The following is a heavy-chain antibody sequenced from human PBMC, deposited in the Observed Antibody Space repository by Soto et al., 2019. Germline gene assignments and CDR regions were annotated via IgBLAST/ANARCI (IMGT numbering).Heavy chain of an antibody. D-gene: IGHD3-22*01. V-gene: IGHV4-39*02. J-gene: IGHJ3*02. Sequence: PSETLSLTCTVSVGSISSSSYYWGWIRQPPGKGLEWIGSIYYSGSTYYNPSLKSRVTISVDTSKNQFSLKLSSVTAADTAVYYCARERGYYYDSSGYSHAFDIWGQGTMVTVSS. CDR1: VGSISSSSYY. CDR3: ARERGYYYDSSGYSHAFDI. CDR2: IYYSGST.